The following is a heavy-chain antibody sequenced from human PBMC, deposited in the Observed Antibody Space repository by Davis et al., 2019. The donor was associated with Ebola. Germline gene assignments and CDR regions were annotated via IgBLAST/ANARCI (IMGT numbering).Heavy chain of an antibody. J-gene: IGHJ4*02. V-gene: IGHV1-2*04. CDR1: GYTFTGYY. Sequence: AASVKVSCKASGYTFTGYYMHWVRQAPGQGLEWMGWINPNSGGTNYAQKFQGWVAMTRDTSISTAYMELSRLRSDDTAVYYCATDGWELLWGGFDYWGQGTLVTVSS. CDR2: INPNSGGT. D-gene: IGHD1-26*01. CDR3: ATDGWELLWGGFDY.